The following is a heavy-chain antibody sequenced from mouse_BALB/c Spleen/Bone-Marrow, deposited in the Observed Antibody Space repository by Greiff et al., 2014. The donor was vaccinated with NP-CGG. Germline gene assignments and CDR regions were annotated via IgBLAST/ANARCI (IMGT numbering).Heavy chain of an antibody. CDR2: IYPGSGNT. CDR3: AREGDPGAWFAY. V-gene: IGHV1-77*01. D-gene: IGHD3-3*01. Sequence: VHLVESGAELARPGASVKLSCKASGYTFTDYYINWVKQRTGQGLEWIGEIYPGSGNTYYNEKFKGKATLTADKSSSTAYMQLSSLTSEDSAVYFCAREGDPGAWFAYWGQGTLVTVSA. J-gene: IGHJ3*01. CDR1: GYTFTDYY.